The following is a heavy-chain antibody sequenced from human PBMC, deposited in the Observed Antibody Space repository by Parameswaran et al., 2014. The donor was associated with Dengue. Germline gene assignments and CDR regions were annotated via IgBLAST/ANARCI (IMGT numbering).Heavy chain of an antibody. Sequence: RWIRQPRKDRVDWLFYYTGSTGYNPSLKSRVTISADTSKNQISLRLKSVTAADTAVYYCARGDHYYYTMDVWGQGTTVTVSS. V-gene: IGHV4-59*01. J-gene: IGHJ6*02. CDR2: YYTGST. CDR3: ARGDHYYYTMDV.